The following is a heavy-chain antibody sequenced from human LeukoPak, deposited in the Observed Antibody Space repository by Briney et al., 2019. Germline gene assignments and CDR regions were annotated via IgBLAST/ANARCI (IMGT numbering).Heavy chain of an antibody. D-gene: IGHD3-22*01. CDR1: GGTFSSYA. J-gene: IGHJ4*02. CDR3: ARGGPMTKTN. V-gene: IGHV1-69*13. CDR2: IIPIFGTA. Sequence: SVKVSCKASGGTFSSYAISWVRQAPGQGLEWMGGIIPIFGTANYAQKFQGRVTITADESTSTAYMELSSLTSGDTAVYYCARGGPMTKTNWGQGTLVTVSS.